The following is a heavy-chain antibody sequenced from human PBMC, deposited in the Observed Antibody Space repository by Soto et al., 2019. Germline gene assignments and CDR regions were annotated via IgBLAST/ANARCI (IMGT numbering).Heavy chain of an antibody. D-gene: IGHD1-26*01. Sequence: QVQLQESGPGLVKPSQTLSLTCTVSGGSISSGDYYWSWIRQPPGKGLEWIGYIYYSGSTYYNPSLKSRVTISVDTSKNQFSLKLSSVTAADTAVYYCDRDTPGIVGATGLFDYWGQGTLVTVSS. J-gene: IGHJ4*02. CDR1: GGSISSGDYY. V-gene: IGHV4-30-4*01. CDR3: DRDTPGIVGATGLFDY. CDR2: IYYSGST.